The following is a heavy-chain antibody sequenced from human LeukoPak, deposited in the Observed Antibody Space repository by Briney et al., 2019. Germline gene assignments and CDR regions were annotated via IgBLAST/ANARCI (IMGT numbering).Heavy chain of an antibody. D-gene: IGHD3-22*01. CDR1: GFTVSSNY. CDR2: ISPRGHSQ. V-gene: IGHV3-11*01. Sequence: GGSLRLSCAASGFTVSSNYMSWVRQAPGKGLEWVSYISPRGHSQHYADSVSGRFTISRDNAKNSLYLQMNSLRAEDTAVYYCAKDQAYYYDSSGYSPRFDYWGQGTLVTVSS. CDR3: AKDQAYYYDSSGYSPRFDY. J-gene: IGHJ4*02.